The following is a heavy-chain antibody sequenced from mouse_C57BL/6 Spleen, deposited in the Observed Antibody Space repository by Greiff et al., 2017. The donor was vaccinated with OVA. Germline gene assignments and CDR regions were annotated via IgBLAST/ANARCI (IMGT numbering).Heavy chain of an antibody. V-gene: IGHV1-26*01. CDR1: GYTFTDYY. Sequence: VQLQQSGPELVKPGASVKISCKASGYTFTDYYMNWVKQSHGKSLEWIGDINPNNGGTSYNQKFKGKATLTVDKSSSTAYMELRSLTSEDSAVYYCAREITTGDYWGQGTTLTVSS. D-gene: IGHD1-1*01. CDR2: INPNNGGT. CDR3: AREITTGDY. J-gene: IGHJ2*01.